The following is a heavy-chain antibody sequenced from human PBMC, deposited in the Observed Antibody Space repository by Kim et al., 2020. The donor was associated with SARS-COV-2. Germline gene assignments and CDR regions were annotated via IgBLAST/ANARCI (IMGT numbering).Heavy chain of an antibody. CDR3: ARGLSDSSGYYQIDY. V-gene: IGHV4-34*01. Sequence: PPLKGRDTISVDTSKNQFSLKLSSVTAADTAVYYCARGLSDSSGYYQIDYWGQGTLVTVSS. D-gene: IGHD3-22*01. J-gene: IGHJ4*02.